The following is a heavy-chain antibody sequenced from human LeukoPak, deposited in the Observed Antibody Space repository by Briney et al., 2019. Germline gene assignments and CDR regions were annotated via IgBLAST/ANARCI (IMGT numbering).Heavy chain of an antibody. Sequence: SEALSLTCTVSGDSISGYYWSWIRQPPGKGLEWIGYISYSGSTNHNPSLKSRVTISVDTSKNQFSLKLSSVTAADTAVYYCARHTTSGWYQVVYWGQGTLVTVSS. CDR3: ARHTTSGWYQVVY. CDR1: GDSISGYY. J-gene: IGHJ4*02. CDR2: ISYSGST. D-gene: IGHD6-19*01. V-gene: IGHV4-59*01.